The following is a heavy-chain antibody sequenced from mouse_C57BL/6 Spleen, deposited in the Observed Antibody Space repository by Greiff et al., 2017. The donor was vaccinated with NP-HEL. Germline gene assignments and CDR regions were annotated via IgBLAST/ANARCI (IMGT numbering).Heavy chain of an antibody. CDR3: ASLLYYGYDGDYFDY. CDR2: ISGGGGNT. Sequence: DVKLVESGGGLVKPGGSLKLSCAASGFTFSSYTMSWVRQTPEKRLEWVATISGGGGNTYYPDSVKGRFTISRDNAKNTLYLQMSSLRSEDTALYYCASLLYYGYDGDYFDYWGQGTTLTVSS. CDR1: GFTFSSYT. D-gene: IGHD2-2*01. J-gene: IGHJ2*01. V-gene: IGHV5-9*01.